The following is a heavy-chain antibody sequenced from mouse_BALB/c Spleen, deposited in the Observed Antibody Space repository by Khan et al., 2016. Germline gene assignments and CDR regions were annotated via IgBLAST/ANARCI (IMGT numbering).Heavy chain of an antibody. CDR2: INLYSSTI. V-gene: IGHV4-1*02. Sequence: EVKLLEPGGGPVQLGGSLKLSCAASGFDFSRYCMSWVRQAPGKGLEWIGEINLYSSTINYTPSLYDKFTISRDNANNTLYLQMGKVRSEDTALCYCARGRWYGAMDYWSQGTSVTVCS. J-gene: IGHJ4*01. D-gene: IGHD2-1*01. CDR3: ARGRWYGAMDY. CDR1: GFDFSRYC.